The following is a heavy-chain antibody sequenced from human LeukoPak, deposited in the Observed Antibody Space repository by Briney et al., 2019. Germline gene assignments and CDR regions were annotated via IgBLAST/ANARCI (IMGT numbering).Heavy chain of an antibody. CDR3: ASTNIVATISYFDY. CDR2: ISGSGGST. J-gene: IGHJ4*02. V-gene: IGHV3-23*01. Sequence: GGSLRLSCAASGFTISSYAMSWVRQAPGKGLEWVSAISGSGGSTYYADSVKGRFTISRDNSKNTLYLQMNSLRAEDTAVYYCASTNIVATISYFDYWGQGTLVTVSS. D-gene: IGHD5-12*01. CDR1: GFTISSYA.